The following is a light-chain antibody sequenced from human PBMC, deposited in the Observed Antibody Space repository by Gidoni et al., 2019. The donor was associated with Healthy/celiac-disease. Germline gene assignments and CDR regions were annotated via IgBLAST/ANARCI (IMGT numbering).Light chain of an antibody. CDR3: CSYAGSSTWV. V-gene: IGLV2-23*01. Sequence: QSALTPPASVSGSPGPSITISCTGTSSDFGSYNLVSWYQPPPGKAPKLMIYEGSKRPSGVSNRFSGSKSGNTASLTISGLQAEDEADYYCCSYAGSSTWVFGGGTKLTVL. CDR2: EGS. J-gene: IGLJ3*02. CDR1: SSDFGSYNL.